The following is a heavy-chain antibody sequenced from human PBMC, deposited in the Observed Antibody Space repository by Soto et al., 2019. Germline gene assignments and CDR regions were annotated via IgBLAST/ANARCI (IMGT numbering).Heavy chain of an antibody. CDR1: GFTFSSYA. CDR2: ISGSGGST. V-gene: IGHV3-23*01. Sequence: GGSLRLSCAASGFTFSSYAMSWVRQAPGKGLEWVSAISGSGGSTYYADSVKGRFTISRDNSKNTLYLQMNSLRAEDTAVYYCAKDLGGGSYYDSSGYAFDIWGQGTMVTVSS. J-gene: IGHJ3*02. D-gene: IGHD3-22*01. CDR3: AKDLGGGSYYDSSGYAFDI.